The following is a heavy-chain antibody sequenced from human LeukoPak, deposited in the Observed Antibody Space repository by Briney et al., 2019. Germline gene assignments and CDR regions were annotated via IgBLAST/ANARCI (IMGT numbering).Heavy chain of an antibody. CDR2: ISAYNGNT. D-gene: IGHD5-18*01. CDR3: ARAGAAMALYYFDY. J-gene: IGHJ4*02. CDR1: GYTFTSYG. V-gene: IGHV1-18*01. Sequence: ASVKVSCKASGYTFTSYGISWVRQAPGKGLEWMGWISAYNGNTNYAQKLQGRVTMTTDTSTSTAYMELRSLRSDDTAVYYCARAGAAMALYYFDYWGQGTLVTVSS.